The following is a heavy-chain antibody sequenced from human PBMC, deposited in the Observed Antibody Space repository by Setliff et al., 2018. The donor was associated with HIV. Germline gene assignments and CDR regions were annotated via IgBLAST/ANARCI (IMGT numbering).Heavy chain of an antibody. Sequence: GGSLRLSCTASGFTFDDYAMSWVRQVPGKGLEWVAGINWNGDTTGYADSVKGRLTISRDNAKNSLYLQMNSLRAEDTAFYYCARDDDIGRFDYWGQGTLVTVSS. CDR3: ARDDDIGRFDY. CDR2: INWNGDTT. V-gene: IGHV3-20*04. CDR1: GFTFDDYA. J-gene: IGHJ4*02. D-gene: IGHD5-12*01.